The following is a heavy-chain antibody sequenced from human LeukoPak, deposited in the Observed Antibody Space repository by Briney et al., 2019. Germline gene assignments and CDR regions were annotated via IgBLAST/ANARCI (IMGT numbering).Heavy chain of an antibody. D-gene: IGHD3-3*01. CDR1: GYTFTGFF. CDR2: INPNSGGA. Sequence: ASVKVSCKASGYTFTGFFIHWVRQAPGQGLEWMGWINPNSGGANYAQKFQGRVTMTRDTSIITAYMELRSLRSDDTAVYYCARDGLDYDFSGKYNWFDPWGQGTLVTVSS. V-gene: IGHV1-2*02. J-gene: IGHJ5*02. CDR3: ARDGLDYDFSGKYNWFDP.